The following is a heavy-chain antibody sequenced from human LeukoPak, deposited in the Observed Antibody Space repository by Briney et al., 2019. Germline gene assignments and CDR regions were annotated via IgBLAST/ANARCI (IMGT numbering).Heavy chain of an antibody. CDR1: GGSISSYY. D-gene: IGHD3-22*01. Sequence: SETLSLTCTVSGGSISSYYWSWIRQPPGKGLEWSGYIYYSGSTNYNPSLKSRVTISVDTSKNKFSLKLSSVTAADTAVYYCARVRYDSSGYYYPGDAFDIWGQGTMVTVSS. J-gene: IGHJ3*02. V-gene: IGHV4-59*01. CDR3: ARVRYDSSGYYYPGDAFDI. CDR2: IYYSGST.